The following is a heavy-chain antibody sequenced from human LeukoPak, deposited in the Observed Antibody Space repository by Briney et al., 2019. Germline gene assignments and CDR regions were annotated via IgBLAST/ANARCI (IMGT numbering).Heavy chain of an antibody. V-gene: IGHV4-59*12. J-gene: IGHJ4*02. Sequence: SETLSLTCTVSGGSISSYYWSWIRQPPGKGLEWIGYIYYSGSTNYNPSLKSRVTISVDKSKNQFSLKLSSVTAADTAVYYCARWAGTYFDYWGQGTLVTVSS. CDR1: GGSISSYY. D-gene: IGHD1-26*01. CDR2: IYYSGST. CDR3: ARWAGTYFDY.